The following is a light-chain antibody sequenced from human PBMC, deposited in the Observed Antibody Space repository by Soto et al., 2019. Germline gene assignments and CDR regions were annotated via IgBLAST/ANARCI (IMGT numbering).Light chain of an antibody. Sequence: QSVLTQPPSASGTPGQRVTISCSGSSSNIGSNTVNWYQQHPGTAPPLLIYSNNQRPSGVADRYSGSASETSASVAISGLQSEDEDDYYCAAWDDRLSGRVVFGGGTKVTVL. CDR3: AAWDDRLSGRVV. J-gene: IGLJ2*01. V-gene: IGLV1-44*01. CDR1: SSNIGSNT. CDR2: SNN.